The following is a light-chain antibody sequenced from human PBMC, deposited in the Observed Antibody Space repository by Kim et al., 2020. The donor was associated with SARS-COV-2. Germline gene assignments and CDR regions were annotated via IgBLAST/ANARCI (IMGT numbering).Light chain of an antibody. CDR3: QQGYST. V-gene: IGKV1-39*01. CDR1: QSISTY. CDR2: GAS. Sequence: DIQMTQSPSSLSASVGDRVTITCRASQSISTYLNWYQQKPGKAPKLLIYGASNLPSGVPSRFSVSGSGTDFTLTISTLQPEDFGTHYCQQGYSTFGQGTKLEI. J-gene: IGKJ2*01.